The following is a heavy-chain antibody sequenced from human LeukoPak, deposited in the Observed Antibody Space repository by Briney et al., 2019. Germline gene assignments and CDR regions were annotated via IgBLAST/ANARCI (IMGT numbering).Heavy chain of an antibody. CDR1: GGSISSYY. Sequence: PSETLSLTCTVSGGSISSYYWSWIRQPPGKGLEWIGYIYYSGSTNYNPSLKSRVTISVDTSKNQFSLKLSSVTAADTAVYYCASGKVNYYDSSGYSYYFDYWGQGTLVTVSS. CDR2: IYYSGST. J-gene: IGHJ4*02. D-gene: IGHD3-22*01. CDR3: ASGKVNYYDSSGYSYYFDY. V-gene: IGHV4-59*08.